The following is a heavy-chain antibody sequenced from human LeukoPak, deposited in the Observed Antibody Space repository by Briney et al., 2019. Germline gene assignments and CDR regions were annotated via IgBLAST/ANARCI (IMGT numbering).Heavy chain of an antibody. CDR2: INPSGGST. Sequence: ASVKVSCKASGYTFTIYYMHWVRQAPGQGLEWMGIINPSGGSTSYAQKFQGRVTMTRDTSTSTVYMELSSLRSEDTAVYYCARDYESYAGFDYWGQGTLVTVSS. V-gene: IGHV1-46*01. D-gene: IGHD1-26*01. CDR1: GYTFTIYY. CDR3: ARDYESYAGFDY. J-gene: IGHJ4*02.